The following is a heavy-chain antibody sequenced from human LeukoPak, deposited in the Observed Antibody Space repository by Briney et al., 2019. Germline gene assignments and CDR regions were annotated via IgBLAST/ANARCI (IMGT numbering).Heavy chain of an antibody. CDR3: VKLYSSSWLDAFDI. CDR2: ISSNGGST. V-gene: IGHV3-64D*06. J-gene: IGHJ3*02. D-gene: IGHD6-13*01. Sequence: GGSLRLSCSASGFNFSSYAMHWVRQAPGKGLEYVSAISSNGGSTYYADSVKGRFTISRDNSKNTLYLQMSSLRAEDTAVYYCVKLYSSSWLDAFDIWGQGTMVTVSS. CDR1: GFNFSSYA.